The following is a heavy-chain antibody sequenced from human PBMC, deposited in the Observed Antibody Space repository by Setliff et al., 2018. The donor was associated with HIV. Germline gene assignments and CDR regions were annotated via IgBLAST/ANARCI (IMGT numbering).Heavy chain of an antibody. D-gene: IGHD1-26*01. Sequence: GESLKISCKGSEYSFSNYWTAWVRQVPGKGLEWMCIIYPGDSDTRYSPSFQGQVTMSADKSINTAYLQWSSLKASDTAVYFCARRDSGSYYGRLEYWGQGTLVTVSS. V-gene: IGHV5-51*01. J-gene: IGHJ4*02. CDR2: IYPGDSDT. CDR1: EYSFSNYW. CDR3: ARRDSGSYYGRLEY.